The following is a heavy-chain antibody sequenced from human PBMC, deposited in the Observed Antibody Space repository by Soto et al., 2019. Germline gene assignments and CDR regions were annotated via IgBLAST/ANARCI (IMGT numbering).Heavy chain of an antibody. CDR1: GGTFSSYA. CDR2: IIPIFGTA. Sequence: SVKVSCKASGGTFSSYAISWVRQAPGQGLEWMGGIIPIFGTANYARKFQGRVTITADESTSTAYMELSSLRSEDTAVYYCARDHGYCSSTSCYPQQYAFDIWGQGTMVTVSS. D-gene: IGHD2-2*03. J-gene: IGHJ3*02. V-gene: IGHV1-69*13. CDR3: ARDHGYCSSTSCYPQQYAFDI.